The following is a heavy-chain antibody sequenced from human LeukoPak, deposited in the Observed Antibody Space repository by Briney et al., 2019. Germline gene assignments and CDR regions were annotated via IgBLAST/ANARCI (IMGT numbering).Heavy chain of an antibody. CDR2: NSASGETT. J-gene: IGHJ4*02. D-gene: IGHD5-12*01. Sequence: GGSLRLSCAASGFMFSKDWMSWVRQAPGKGLEWVSGNSASGETTYYADSVKGRFTISRDNSKNTLHLQMNSLRAEDTAVYYCAKAPVGWLRPLDYWGQGTLVTVPS. V-gene: IGHV3-23*01. CDR3: AKAPVGWLRPLDY. CDR1: GFMFSKDW.